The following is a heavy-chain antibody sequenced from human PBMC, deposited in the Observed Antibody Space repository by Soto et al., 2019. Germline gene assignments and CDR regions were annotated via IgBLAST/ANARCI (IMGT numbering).Heavy chain of an antibody. CDR1: GFTFSSYG. D-gene: IGHD3-22*01. V-gene: IGHV3-30*18. CDR3: AKGITMILVVNAFDI. Sequence: QVQLVESGGGVVQPGRSLRLSCAASGFTFSSYGMHWVRQAPGKGLEWVAVISYDGSNKYYADSVKGRFTISRDNSKNTLYLQMNSLRAEDTAVYYCAKGITMILVVNAFDIWGQGTMVTVSS. CDR2: ISYDGSNK. J-gene: IGHJ3*02.